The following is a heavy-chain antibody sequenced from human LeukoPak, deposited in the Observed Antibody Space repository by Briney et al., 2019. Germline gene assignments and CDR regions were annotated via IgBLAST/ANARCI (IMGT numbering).Heavy chain of an antibody. CDR2: IIPILGIA. J-gene: IGHJ4*02. CDR3: AREGGSDFWSGYYMDY. V-gene: IGHV1-69*04. Sequence: SVRDSCKASGGTFSSYAISWVRQAPGQGLEWMGRIIPILGIANYARKFQGRVAITADKSTSTAYMELSSLRSEDTAVYYCAREGGSDFWSGYYMDYWGPGTLVTVSS. D-gene: IGHD3-3*01. CDR1: GGTFSSYA.